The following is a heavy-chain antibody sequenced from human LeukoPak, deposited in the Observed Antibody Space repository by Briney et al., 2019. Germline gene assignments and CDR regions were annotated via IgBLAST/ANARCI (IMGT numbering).Heavy chain of an antibody. J-gene: IGHJ5*02. CDR3: ARYCSGGRCYSGLDP. V-gene: IGHV3-23*01. D-gene: IGHD2-15*01. CDR1: GFTFSSYA. Sequence: GGSLRLSCAASGFTFSSYAITWVRQAPGKGLEWVSAITDSTYFADSVKGRFTISRDSSKNRMYLQMNSLRVEDTAVYYCARYCSGGRCYSGLDPWGQGALVTVSS. CDR2: ITDST.